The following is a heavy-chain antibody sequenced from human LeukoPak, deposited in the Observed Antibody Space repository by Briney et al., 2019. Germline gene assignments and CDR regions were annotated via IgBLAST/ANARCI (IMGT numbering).Heavy chain of an antibody. CDR1: GFTFSRNG. J-gene: IGHJ4*02. CDR2: ISGSGGNT. Sequence: GGTLRLSCAASGFTFSRNGMTWVRQAPGKGLELVSAISGSGGNTYYADSVKGRFTISRDNSKNTLYLQMNSLRAEDTAVYYCAKGPYGSGRAIRRALDYWGQGTLVTVSS. CDR3: AKGPYGSGRAIRRALDY. V-gene: IGHV3-23*01. D-gene: IGHD3-10*01.